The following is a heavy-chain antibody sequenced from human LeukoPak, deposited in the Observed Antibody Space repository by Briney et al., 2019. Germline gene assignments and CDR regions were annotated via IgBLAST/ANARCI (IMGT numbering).Heavy chain of an antibody. CDR2: INPNSGGT. Sequence: ASVKVSCKASGYTFTGYYMHWVRQAPGQGLEWMGWINPNSGGTNYAQKFQGRVTMTRDTSISTAYMELSRLRSDDTAVYYCAGVGGYSYGYTFDYWGQGTLVTVSS. V-gene: IGHV1-2*02. CDR1: GYTFTGYY. J-gene: IGHJ4*02. D-gene: IGHD5-18*01. CDR3: AGVGGYSYGYTFDY.